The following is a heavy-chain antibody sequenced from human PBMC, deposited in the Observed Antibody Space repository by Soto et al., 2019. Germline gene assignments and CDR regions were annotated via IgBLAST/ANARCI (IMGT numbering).Heavy chain of an antibody. Sequence: QVQLQESGPGLVKPSQTLSLTCTVSGGSITSSGYYWSWIRQHPGEGLEWIGLTSNSGSTSYNPSPKSRVTISVDTSSNHFSLNLKSVTAADTAVYYCARGGGSTKVDYWGQGTLVTVSP. CDR3: ARGGGSTKVDY. J-gene: IGHJ4*02. CDR2: TSNSGST. V-gene: IGHV4-31*03. D-gene: IGHD2-2*01. CDR1: GGSITSSGYY.